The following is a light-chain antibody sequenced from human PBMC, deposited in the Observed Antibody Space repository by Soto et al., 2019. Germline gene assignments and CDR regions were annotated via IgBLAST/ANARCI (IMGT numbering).Light chain of an antibody. Sequence: EIVLTQSPGTLSLSPGEIATLFFSASLSISSSSLAWYQQKSGQPPRLLIFVASRRAPGIPDRFSGSGSGTDFTLTIDRLEPEDFAVYYCQHYGDSMWTFGQGTKVDIK. J-gene: IGKJ1*01. CDR1: LSISSSS. V-gene: IGKV3-20*01. CDR2: VAS. CDR3: QHYGDSMWT.